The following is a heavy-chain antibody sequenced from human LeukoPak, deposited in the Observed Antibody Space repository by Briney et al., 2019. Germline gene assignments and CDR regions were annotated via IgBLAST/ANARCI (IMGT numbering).Heavy chain of an antibody. Sequence: PGGSLRLSCVASGFTVDTCWMSWVRQAPGKGLDWVAHIKEDGTRKYYVDSVRGRLTISRDNAKNSLFLQMNSLRVEDTAVFYCVAWGSLVVWGQGTLVTVSS. CDR2: IKEDGTRK. J-gene: IGHJ4*02. V-gene: IGHV3-7*01. CDR1: GFTVDTCW. D-gene: IGHD3-16*01. CDR3: VAWGSLVV.